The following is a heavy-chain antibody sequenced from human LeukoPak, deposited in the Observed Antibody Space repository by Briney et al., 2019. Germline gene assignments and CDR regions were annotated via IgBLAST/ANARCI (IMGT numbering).Heavy chain of an antibody. V-gene: IGHV4-34*01. CDR3: ASSSYDLLTGLGLTHYF. CDR1: GGAFSDYF. J-gene: IGHJ4*02. Sequence: PSETLSLTCAVSGGAFSDYFWTWIRQPPGKGLEWIGEVHPSGRTNYKSSLKSRVTISVETSTNPISPSLCSVTAADTAACFCASSSYDLLTGLGLTHYFWGEGTLVTASS. D-gene: IGHD3-9*01. CDR2: VHPSGRT.